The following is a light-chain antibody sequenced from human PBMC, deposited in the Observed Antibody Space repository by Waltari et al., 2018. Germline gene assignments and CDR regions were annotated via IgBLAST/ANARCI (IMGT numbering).Light chain of an antibody. CDR3: AAWDNNLIGVL. Sequence: QSVMTQPPSVSGTPGPRVTISCSGSSPNPAINTVTWYQQLPGTAPKLLIYSNNQRPSGVPDRFSGSRSGTSASLAISGLQSEDEADYYCAAWDNNLIGVLFGGGTKLTVL. J-gene: IGLJ3*02. CDR1: SPNPAINT. CDR2: SNN. V-gene: IGLV1-44*01.